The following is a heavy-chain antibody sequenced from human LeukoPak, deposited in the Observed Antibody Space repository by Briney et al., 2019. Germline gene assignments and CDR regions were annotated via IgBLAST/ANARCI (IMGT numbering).Heavy chain of an antibody. V-gene: IGHV1-58*02. CDR1: GFTFTSSA. Sequence: GTSVKVSCKASGFTFTSSAMQWVRQARGQRLEWIGWIVVGSGNTNYAQKFQERVTITRDMSTSTAYMELSSLRSEDTAVYYCAAATFTVITRYFDYWGQGTLVTVSS. CDR2: IVVGSGNT. D-gene: IGHD4-17*01. CDR3: AAATFTVITRYFDY. J-gene: IGHJ4*02.